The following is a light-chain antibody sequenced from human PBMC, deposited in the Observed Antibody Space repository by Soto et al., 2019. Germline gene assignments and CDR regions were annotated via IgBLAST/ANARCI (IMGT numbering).Light chain of an antibody. V-gene: IGKV4-1*01. Sequence: DIVMTQSPDSLAVSLGERATINCKSSQSVLYSSNNKNQLAWYQQKPGQPPKLLIYWASTRESGVPDRFSGSGSGTDFTLTISSLQAEDVAVYYCQQYYGNPPYTFGQGTKLEIE. J-gene: IGKJ2*01. CDR2: WAS. CDR3: QQYYGNPPYT. CDR1: QSVLYSSNNKNQ.